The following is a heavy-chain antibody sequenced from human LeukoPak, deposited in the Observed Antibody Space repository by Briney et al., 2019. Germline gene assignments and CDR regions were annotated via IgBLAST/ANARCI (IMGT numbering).Heavy chain of an antibody. CDR3: ARGPLTMMYYFDY. D-gene: IGHD3-22*01. V-gene: IGHV3-33*01. Sequence: GRSLRLSCAASGFTFSSYGMHWVRQAPGKGLEWVAVIWYDGSNKYYADSVKGRFTISRDNSENTLYLQMNSLRAEDTAVYYCARGPLTMMYYFDYWGQGTLVTVSS. J-gene: IGHJ4*02. CDR1: GFTFSSYG. CDR2: IWYDGSNK.